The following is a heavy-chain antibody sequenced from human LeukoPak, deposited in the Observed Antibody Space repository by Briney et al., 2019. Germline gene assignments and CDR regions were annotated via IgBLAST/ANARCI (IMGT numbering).Heavy chain of an antibody. Sequence: PVGSLRLSCAASGFSFSNYAMHWVRQAPGKGLEWVAVISYHGTDKFYADSVKGRFTISRDNSENSLYLQMTSLRADDTAVYYCARDRGCSAGSCLSNYFDYWGQGTLVTVSS. CDR3: ARDRGCSAGSCLSNYFDY. J-gene: IGHJ4*02. D-gene: IGHD2-15*01. CDR1: GFSFSNYA. CDR2: ISYHGTDK. V-gene: IGHV3-30*04.